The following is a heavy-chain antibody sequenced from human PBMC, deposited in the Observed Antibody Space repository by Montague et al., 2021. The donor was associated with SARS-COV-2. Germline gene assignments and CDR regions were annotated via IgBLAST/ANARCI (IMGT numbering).Heavy chain of an antibody. Sequence: SETLSLTCTVSGGSISSSSYYWGWIRQPPGKGLEWIGSIYYSGSTYYNPSLKSRVTISVDTSKNQFSLKLSSVTAADTAVYYCARAVPYVFRPLKYFDYWGQGTLVTVSS. D-gene: IGHD3-16*01. CDR3: ARAVPYVFRPLKYFDY. CDR1: GGSISSSSYY. CDR2: IYYSGST. J-gene: IGHJ4*02. V-gene: IGHV4-39*01.